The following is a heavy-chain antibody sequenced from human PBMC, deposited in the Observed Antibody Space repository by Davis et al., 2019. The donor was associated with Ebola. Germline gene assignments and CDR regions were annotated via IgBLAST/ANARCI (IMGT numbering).Heavy chain of an antibody. J-gene: IGHJ6*02. V-gene: IGHV3-11*05. CDR1: GFTFSVYY. CDR3: ARDLKQPPPSYYYGMDV. D-gene: IGHD6-13*01. Sequence: GESLKISCAASGFTFSVYYMSWNRQAPGKGPEWVSSISSSASYKNYVDSVKGRFTISRDDAKKSLYLQMNSLKTEDTAVYYCARDLKQPPPSYYYGMDVWGQGTTVTVSS. CDR2: ISSSASYK.